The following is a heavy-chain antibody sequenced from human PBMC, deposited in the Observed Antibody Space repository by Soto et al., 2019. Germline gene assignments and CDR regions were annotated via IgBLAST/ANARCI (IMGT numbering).Heavy chain of an antibody. CDR3: ARMVVPTTYFDS. CDR2: INPNNGDT. CDR1: VDTLTNSY. J-gene: IGHJ4*02. Sequence: ASVKVSCKTAVDTLTNSYLHWGSQAPGQGLEWLGWINPNNGDTNYAQKFRGRVTMTRDTSNNTVYMELTRLTSDDTAVYLCARMVVPTTYFDSWGQGTPVTVSS. V-gene: IGHV1-2*02. D-gene: IGHD3-22*01.